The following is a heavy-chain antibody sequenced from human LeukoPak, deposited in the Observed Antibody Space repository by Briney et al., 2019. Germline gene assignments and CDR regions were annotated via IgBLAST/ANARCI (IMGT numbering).Heavy chain of an antibody. D-gene: IGHD4-17*01. V-gene: IGHV4-4*09. CDR2: IYTSGST. Sequence: SDTLSLTCTVSGGSISIYYWSWLRHPPGKALECICYIYTSGSTNYNPSLKSRVTISVDMSKNQFSLRLRPVTAADTAVYYCARDLVTVTKGFDIWGQGTMVSVSS. CDR3: ARDLVTVTKGFDI. CDR1: GGSISIYY. J-gene: IGHJ3*02.